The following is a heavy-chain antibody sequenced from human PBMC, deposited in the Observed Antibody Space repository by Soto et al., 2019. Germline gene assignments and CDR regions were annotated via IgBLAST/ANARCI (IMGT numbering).Heavy chain of an antibody. CDR1: GGSISSSDHY. CDR3: ARPSFGGVTPFVY. D-gene: IGHD3-16*01. V-gene: IGHV4-39*01. Sequence: SETLSLTCTVSGGSISSSDHYWVWIRHPPGKGLEWIGSIYNSGITYYNPSLKSRVTISVDTSKNQFSLKLNSVTAADTAVYFCARPSFGGVTPFVYWGQGTLVTVSS. J-gene: IGHJ4*02. CDR2: IYNSGIT.